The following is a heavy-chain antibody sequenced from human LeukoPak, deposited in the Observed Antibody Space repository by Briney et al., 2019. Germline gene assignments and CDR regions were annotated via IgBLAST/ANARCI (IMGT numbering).Heavy chain of an antibody. CDR3: AKDLKRYSSGIKMPHIFDY. Sequence: GRSLRLSCAASGFTFSSYAMSWVRQAPGKGLEWVSAISGSGGSTYYADSVKGRFTISRDNSKNTLYLQMNSLRAEDTAVYYCAKDLKRYSSGIKMPHIFDYWGQGTLVTVSS. CDR1: GFTFSSYA. J-gene: IGHJ4*02. CDR2: ISGSGGST. D-gene: IGHD6-19*01. V-gene: IGHV3-23*01.